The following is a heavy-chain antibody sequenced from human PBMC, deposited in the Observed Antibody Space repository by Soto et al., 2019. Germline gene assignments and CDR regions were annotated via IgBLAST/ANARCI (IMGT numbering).Heavy chain of an antibody. V-gene: IGHV1-18*04. CDR2: ISAYNGNT. CDR3: AIVPSPYYVVAIPRFDT. J-gene: IGHJ5*02. Sequence: ASAKCLVKASGYTFTSYVISWVRQAPGQVLDCIGWISAYNGNTNYEQKLQGRVTVTTDTSTSTAYMELRSLRSDDTAVYYCAIVPSPYYVVAIPRFDTWGRGTLVTVSS. CDR1: GYTFTSYV. D-gene: IGHD2-15*01.